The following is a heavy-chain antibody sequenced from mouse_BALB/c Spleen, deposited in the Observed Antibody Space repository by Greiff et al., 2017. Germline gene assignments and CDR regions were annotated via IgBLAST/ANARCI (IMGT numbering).Heavy chain of an antibody. CDR1: GFTFSSYA. J-gene: IGHJ2*01. CDR2: ISSGGST. V-gene: IGHV5-6-5*01. D-gene: IGHD1-1*02. Sequence: EVKLVESGGGLVKPGGSLKISCAASGFTFSSYAMSWVRQTPEKRLEWVASISSGGSTYYPDSVKGRFTISRDNARNILYLQMSSLRSEDTAMYYCARGGYGFDYWGQGTTLTVSS. CDR3: ARGGYGFDY.